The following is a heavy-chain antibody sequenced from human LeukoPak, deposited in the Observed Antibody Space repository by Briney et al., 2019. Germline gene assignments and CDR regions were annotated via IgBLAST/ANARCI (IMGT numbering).Heavy chain of an antibody. CDR3: ARDVAGLYYFDY. J-gene: IGHJ4*02. CDR1: DYSIRDGYY. V-gene: IGHV4-38-2*02. CDR2: IFHSGRT. Sequence: SETLSLTCSVSDYSIRDGYYWGWIRQPPGKGLEWSGSIFHSGRTSYNPSLKSRVTMSVDTSKNQFSLKLSSVAAADTDIYYCARDVAGLYYFDYWGQGTLVTVSS. D-gene: IGHD2-15*01.